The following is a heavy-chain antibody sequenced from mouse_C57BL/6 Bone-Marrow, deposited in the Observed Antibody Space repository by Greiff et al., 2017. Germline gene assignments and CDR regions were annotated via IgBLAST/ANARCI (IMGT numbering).Heavy chain of an antibody. D-gene: IGHD2-3*01. CDR2: IYPRSGNT. Sequence: VKLVESGAELARPGASVKLSCKASGYTFTSYGISWVKQRTGQGLEWIGEIYPRSGNTYYNEKFKGKATLTADKSSSTAYMELRSLTSEDSAVYFCARWLTGAMDYWGQGTSVTVSS. CDR3: ARWLTGAMDY. V-gene: IGHV1-81*01. J-gene: IGHJ4*01. CDR1: GYTFTSYG.